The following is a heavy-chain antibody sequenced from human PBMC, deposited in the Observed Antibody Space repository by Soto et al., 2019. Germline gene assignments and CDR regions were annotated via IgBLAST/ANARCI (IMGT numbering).Heavy chain of an antibody. V-gene: IGHV1-2*04. CDR1: GYTFTGYY. D-gene: IGHD5-18*01. J-gene: IGHJ6*02. Sequence: ASVKVSCKASGYTFTGYYMHWVRQAPGQGLEWMGWINPNSGGTNYAQKFQGWVTMTRDTSISTAYMELSRLRSDDTAVYYCAREGGKAMVTYYYYGMDVWGQGTTVTVS. CDR3: AREGGKAMVTYYYYGMDV. CDR2: INPNSGGT.